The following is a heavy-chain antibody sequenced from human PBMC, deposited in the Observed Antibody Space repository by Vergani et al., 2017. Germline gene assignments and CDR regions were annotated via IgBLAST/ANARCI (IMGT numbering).Heavy chain of an antibody. Sequence: QVQLVESGGGLVKPGGSLRLSCAASGFTFSDYYMSWIRQAPGKGLEWVSYISSSGSNIYYADSVKGRFTISRDNAKNSLYLQMNSLGAEDTAVYYCARDVLEWLARDAFDIWGQGTMVTVSS. CDR2: ISSSGSNI. V-gene: IGHV3-11*01. CDR1: GFTFSDYY. J-gene: IGHJ3*02. CDR3: ARDVLEWLARDAFDI. D-gene: IGHD3-3*01.